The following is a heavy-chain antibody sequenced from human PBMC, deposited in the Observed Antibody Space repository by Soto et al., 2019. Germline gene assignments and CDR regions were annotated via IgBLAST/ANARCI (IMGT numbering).Heavy chain of an antibody. CDR2: ISAYNGNT. J-gene: IGHJ3*02. Sequence: ASVKVSCKASGYTFTSYGISWVRQAPGQGLERKGWISAYNGNTNYAQKLQGRVTMTTDTSTSTAYMELRSLRSDDTAVYYCARDMVVRGVIIIGAQSAFDIWGQGTMVTVSS. D-gene: IGHD3-10*01. CDR1: GYTFTSYG. CDR3: ARDMVVRGVIIIGAQSAFDI. V-gene: IGHV1-18*01.